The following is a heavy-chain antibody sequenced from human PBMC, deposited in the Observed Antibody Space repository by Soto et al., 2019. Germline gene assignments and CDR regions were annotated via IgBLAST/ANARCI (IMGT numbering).Heavy chain of an antibody. CDR1: GYSFTSYW. Sequence: GESLKISCKGSGYSFTSYWISWVRQMPGKGLEWMGRIDPSDSYTNYSPSFQGHVTISADKSISTAYLQWSSLKASDTAMYYCASKDTAMVAPYYYGMDVWGQGTTVTVSS. D-gene: IGHD5-18*01. V-gene: IGHV5-10-1*01. CDR2: IDPSDSYT. CDR3: ASKDTAMVAPYYYGMDV. J-gene: IGHJ6*02.